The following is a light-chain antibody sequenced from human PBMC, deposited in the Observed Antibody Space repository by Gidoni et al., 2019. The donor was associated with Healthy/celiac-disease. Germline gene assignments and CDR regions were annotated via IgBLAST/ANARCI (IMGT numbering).Light chain of an antibody. CDR1: QSVFYSSNNKNY. V-gene: IGKV4-1*01. J-gene: IGKJ4*01. CDR3: QQYYSTPPT. CDR2: WAS. Sequence: DIVMTQSPDSLAVSLGERATINCKSSQSVFYSSNNKNYLAWYQQKPGQPPKLLIYWASTRESGVPDRFSGSGSGTDFTLTISSLQAGDVAVYYCQQYYSTPPTFGGGTKVEIK.